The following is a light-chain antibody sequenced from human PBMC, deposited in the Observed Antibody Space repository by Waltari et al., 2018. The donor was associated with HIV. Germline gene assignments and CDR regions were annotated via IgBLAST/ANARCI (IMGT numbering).Light chain of an antibody. J-gene: IGKJ1*01. CDR1: QSLMHSIGYNY. CDR2: LVS. CDR3: MQSLHTPWT. V-gene: IGKV2-28*01. Sequence: DIVMTQSPLSLPVTPGEPASISCRSSQSLMHSIGYNYVDWYLQKPGQPPKVLIYLVSNRASGVPDRFSGSVSGTDFTLKISRVEPEDVGVYYCMQSLHTPWTFGQGTKVEIK.